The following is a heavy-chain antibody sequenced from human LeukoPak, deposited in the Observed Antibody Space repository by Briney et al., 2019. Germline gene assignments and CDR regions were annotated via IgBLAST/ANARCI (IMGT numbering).Heavy chain of an antibody. CDR3: AKDGKSSYYDLVS. V-gene: IGHV3-30*02. Sequence: GGSLRLSCAGSGFTFNHYGLHWVRQAPGKGLEWVSFIRYDGSNKYHADSVKGRFTISRDDSKNTLYLQMNSLRAEDTAVYYCAKDGKSSYYDLVSWGQGTLVTVSS. D-gene: IGHD3-16*01. J-gene: IGHJ4*02. CDR1: GFTFNHYG. CDR2: IRYDGSNK.